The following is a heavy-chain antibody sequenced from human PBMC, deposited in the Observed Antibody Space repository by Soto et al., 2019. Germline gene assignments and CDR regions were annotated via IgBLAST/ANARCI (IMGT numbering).Heavy chain of an antibody. CDR1: GFTFSSYG. CDR2: ISYDGSNK. D-gene: IGHD3-10*01. V-gene: IGHV3-30*18. J-gene: IGHJ4*02. Sequence: QVQLVESGGGVVQPGRSLRLSCAASGFTFSSYGMHWVRQAPGKGLEWVAVISYDGSNKYYADSVKGRFTISRDNSKNTLYLQMNSLRAEDTAVYYCAKEYFGYYGSGSYYTPAHWDQGTLVTVSS. CDR3: AKEYFGYYGSGSYYTPAH.